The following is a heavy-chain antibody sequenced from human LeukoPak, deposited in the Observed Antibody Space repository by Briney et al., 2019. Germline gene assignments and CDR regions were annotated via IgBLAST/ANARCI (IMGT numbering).Heavy chain of an antibody. V-gene: IGHV1-2*02. CDR3: AGDGQYIVADPGWFAP. J-gene: IGHJ5*02. CDR2: MNPNRGGT. D-gene: IGHD2-15*01. CDR1: VYTFTCYY. Sequence: GASVKVSCKSSVYTFTCYYMHWVRQAPAPGLEWMGWMNPNRGGTNNAHKFLGRLTMTRDTTINAAYLQRSRLRSAGTAAYYFAGDGQYIVADPGWFAPWGRGTLVTVSS.